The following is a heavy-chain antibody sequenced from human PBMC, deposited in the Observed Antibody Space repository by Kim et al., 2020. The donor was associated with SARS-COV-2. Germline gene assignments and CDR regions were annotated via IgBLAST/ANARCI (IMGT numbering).Heavy chain of an antibody. CDR2: ISSSGSTM. Sequence: GGSLRLSCAASGFTFSDYYMSWIRQAPGKGLEWVSYISSSGSTMYYADSVKGRFTISRDNAKNSLYLQMNSLRAEDTAVYYCARASSWYGNWFDPWGQGTLVTVSS. V-gene: IGHV3-11*01. J-gene: IGHJ5*02. CDR1: GFTFSDYY. D-gene: IGHD6-13*01. CDR3: ARASSWYGNWFDP.